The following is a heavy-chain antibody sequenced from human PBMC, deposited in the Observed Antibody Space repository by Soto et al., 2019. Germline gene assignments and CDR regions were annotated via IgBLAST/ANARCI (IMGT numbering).Heavy chain of an antibody. CDR1: GYTFTSYG. V-gene: IGHV1-18*04. CDR3: ARDTAMVPFSQFEY. J-gene: IGHJ4*02. CDR2: ISAYNGNT. Sequence: QVQLVQSGAEVKKPGASVKVSCKASGYTFTSYGISWVRHAPGQGLEWVGWISAYNGNTNYAQKLQGRVTMTTDTSTSTAYMEWRSLRSDDTAVYYCARDTAMVPFSQFEYWGQGTLVTVSS. D-gene: IGHD5-18*01.